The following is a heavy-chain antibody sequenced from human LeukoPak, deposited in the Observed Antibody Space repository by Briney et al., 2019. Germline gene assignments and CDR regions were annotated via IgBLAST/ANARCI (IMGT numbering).Heavy chain of an antibody. CDR1: GFTFSSYA. CDR2: IPYDGSNK. Sequence: GGSLRLSCAASGFTFSSYAMHWVRQAPGKGLEWVAVIPYDGSNKYYADSVKGRFTISRDNSKNTLYLQMNSLRAEDTAVYYCARVPRRYFDWLLALDYWGQGTLVTVSS. J-gene: IGHJ4*02. CDR3: ARVPRRYFDWLLALDY. D-gene: IGHD3-9*01. V-gene: IGHV3-30-3*01.